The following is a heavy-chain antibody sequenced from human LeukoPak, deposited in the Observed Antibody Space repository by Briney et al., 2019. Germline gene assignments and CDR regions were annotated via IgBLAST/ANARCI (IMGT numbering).Heavy chain of an antibody. J-gene: IGHJ2*01. CDR1: VGSISSYY. Sequence: PSETLSLICTVSVGSISSYYWSWIRQPPGKGLEWIGYIYYSWSANYNPSLKSRVPLSVDTSNNQFSLKLTSVTAADTAVYYCAGTPLRYFDWLSSRGGRPRSYWYFDLWGRGTLVTVSS. CDR2: IYYSWSA. V-gene: IGHV4-59*01. D-gene: IGHD3-9*01. CDR3: AGTPLRYFDWLSSRGGRPRSYWYFDL.